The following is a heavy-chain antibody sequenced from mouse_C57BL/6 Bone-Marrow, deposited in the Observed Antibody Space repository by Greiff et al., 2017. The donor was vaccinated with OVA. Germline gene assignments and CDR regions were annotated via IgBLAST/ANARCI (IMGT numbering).Heavy chain of an antibody. CDR2: INPGSGGT. CDR1: GYAFTNYL. V-gene: IGHV1-54*01. J-gene: IGHJ2*01. Sequence: VQLQQSGAELVRPGTSVKVSCKASGYAFTNYLIEWVKQRPGQGLEWIGVINPGSGGTNYNEKFKGKATLTADKSSSTAYMQLSSLTSEDSAVYFCARHHRYFDYWGQGTTLTVSS. CDR3: ARHHRYFDY.